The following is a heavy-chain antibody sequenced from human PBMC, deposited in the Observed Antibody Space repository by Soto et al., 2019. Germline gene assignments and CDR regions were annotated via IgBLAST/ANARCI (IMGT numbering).Heavy chain of an antibody. CDR1: GGSISSSSYY. CDR3: ATNDDGLDV. Sequence: SETLSLTCTVSGGSISSSSYYWGWIRQPPGKGLEWIGSIYYSGSTYYNPSLKSRVTISVDTSKNQFSLKLSSVTAADTAVYYCATNDDGLDVWGQGATVIVAS. CDR2: IYYSGST. J-gene: IGHJ6*02. V-gene: IGHV4-39*01. D-gene: IGHD3-16*01.